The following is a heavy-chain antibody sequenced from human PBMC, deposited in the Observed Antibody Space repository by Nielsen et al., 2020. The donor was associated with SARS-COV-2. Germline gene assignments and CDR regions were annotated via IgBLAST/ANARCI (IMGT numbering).Heavy chain of an antibody. CDR2: ISGSGGST. CDR3: TTGSYDYVWGSYRYDAFDI. CDR1: GFTFSSYA. V-gene: IGHV3-23*01. J-gene: IGHJ3*02. Sequence: GESLKISCAASGFTFSSYAMSWVRQAPGKGLEWVSAISGSGGSTYYAAPVKGRFTISRDDSKNTLYLQMNSLKTEDTAVYYCTTGSYDYVWGSYRYDAFDIWGQGTMVTVSS. D-gene: IGHD3-16*02.